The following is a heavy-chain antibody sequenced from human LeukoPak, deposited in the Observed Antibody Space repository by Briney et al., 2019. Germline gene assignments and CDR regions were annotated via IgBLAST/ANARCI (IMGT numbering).Heavy chain of an antibody. CDR3: ARGSGYGDYFYDY. Sequence: GGSLRLSCAASGFTFSSYSMNWVRQAPGKGLEWVSSISSSSYIYYADSVKGRFTISRDNAKNSLYPQMNSLRAEDTAVYYCARGSGYGDYFYDYWGQGTLVTVSS. V-gene: IGHV3-21*01. D-gene: IGHD4-17*01. CDR1: GFTFSSYS. CDR2: ISSSSYI. J-gene: IGHJ4*02.